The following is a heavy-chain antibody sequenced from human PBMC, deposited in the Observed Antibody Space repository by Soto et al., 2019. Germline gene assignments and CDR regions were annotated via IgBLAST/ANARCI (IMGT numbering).Heavy chain of an antibody. CDR3: ARDKITGLFDY. D-gene: IGHD2-8*02. Sequence: QVQLQQLGAGLLKPSETLSLTCAVYGGSFSGYYWTWIRQPPGTGLEWIGEINHSGSTNYNPSLKIRVTISVDTSKNQFSLKPTSVTAADTAVYYCARDKITGLFDYWGQGTLVTVSS. V-gene: IGHV4-34*01. J-gene: IGHJ4*02. CDR1: GGSFSGYY. CDR2: INHSGST.